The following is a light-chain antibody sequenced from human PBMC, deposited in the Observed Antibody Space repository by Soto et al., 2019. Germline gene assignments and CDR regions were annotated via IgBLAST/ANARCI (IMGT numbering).Light chain of an antibody. Sequence: EIVMTQSPATLSVSPGERATLSCRASQSVSSDLAWYHQKPGQAPRLLIYGASTRATGIPARFSGSGSGTDFTLTISRLEPEDFAVYYCQQSGTSPPVAFGGGTKVDIK. J-gene: IGKJ4*01. V-gene: IGKV3-15*01. CDR2: GAS. CDR1: QSVSSD. CDR3: QQSGTSPPVA.